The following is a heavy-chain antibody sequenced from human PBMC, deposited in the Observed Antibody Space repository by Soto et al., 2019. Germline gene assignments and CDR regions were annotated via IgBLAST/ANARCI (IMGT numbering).Heavy chain of an antibody. J-gene: IGHJ4*02. D-gene: IGHD2-2*01. V-gene: IGHV2-5*02. CDR3: DQTYQGRRFDY. CDR2: IYWDGDK. CDR1: GFSLSTSGVG. Sequence: QITLKESGPTLVKPTQTLTLTCTFSGFSLSTSGVGVGWIRQPPGKALEWLALIYWDGDKRYSPSLRSRLTITKDTSKNQVVLTLTNMEPVDTATYYCDQTYQGRRFDYWCQGTLVPDSS.